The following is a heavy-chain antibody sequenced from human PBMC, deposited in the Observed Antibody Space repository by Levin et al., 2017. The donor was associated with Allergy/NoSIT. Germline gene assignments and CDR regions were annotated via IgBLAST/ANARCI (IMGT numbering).Heavy chain of an antibody. CDR2: TYFRSKWIN. CDR3: TRDPGRGYGMDV. J-gene: IGHJ6*02. CDR1: WDSVSSNTAA. Sequence: SQTFSLTCAISWDSVSSNTAAWNWIRQSPSRGLEWLGRTYFRSKWINEYAESVKSRISVNPDTSKNQFSLHLNSVTPDDTAVYYCTRDPGRGYGMDVWGQGTTVTVSS. V-gene: IGHV6-1*01.